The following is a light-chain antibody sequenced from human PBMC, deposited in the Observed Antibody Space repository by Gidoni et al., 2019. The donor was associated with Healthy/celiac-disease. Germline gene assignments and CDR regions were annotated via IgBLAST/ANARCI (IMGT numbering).Light chain of an antibody. J-gene: IGKJ5*01. Sequence: IVLTQSPATLSLSPGERATLSCRASQSVSSYLAWYQQKPGQAPRLLIYDASNRATGIPARFSGSGSGTDFTLTISSLEPEDFAVYYCQQRRNWLTFGQGTRLEIK. CDR2: DAS. CDR1: QSVSSY. CDR3: QQRRNWLT. V-gene: IGKV3-11*01.